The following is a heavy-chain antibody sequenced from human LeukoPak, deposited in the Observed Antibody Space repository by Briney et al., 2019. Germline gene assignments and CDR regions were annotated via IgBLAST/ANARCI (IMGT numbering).Heavy chain of an antibody. CDR2: INPNSGGT. Sequence: ASVKVSCKAPGYTFTGYYMHWVRQAPGQGLEWMGWINPNSGGTNYAQKFQGRVTMTRDTSISTAYMELSRLRSDDTAVYYCARQITMIAQNWFDPWGQGTLVTVSS. CDR3: ARQITMIAQNWFDP. D-gene: IGHD3-22*01. J-gene: IGHJ5*02. CDR1: GYTFTGYY. V-gene: IGHV1-2*02.